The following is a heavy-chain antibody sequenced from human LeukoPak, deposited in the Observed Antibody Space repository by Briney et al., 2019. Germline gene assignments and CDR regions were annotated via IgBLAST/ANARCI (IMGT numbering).Heavy chain of an antibody. Sequence: GGSLRLSCAASGFTFNSYAMNWVRQAPGKGLEWVSAISSSGGSTYYADSVKGRFTISRDNSKNTLYLQMNSLRAEDTAVYYCAHPTEYSSSWYGNWFDPWGQGTLVTVSS. D-gene: IGHD6-13*01. J-gene: IGHJ5*02. CDR1: GFTFNSYA. CDR2: ISSSGGST. V-gene: IGHV3-23*01. CDR3: AHPTEYSSSWYGNWFDP.